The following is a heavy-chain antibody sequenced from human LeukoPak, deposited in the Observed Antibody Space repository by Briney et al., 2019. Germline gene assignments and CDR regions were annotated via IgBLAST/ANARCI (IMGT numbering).Heavy chain of an antibody. CDR3: TTDVGFAAARGY. Sequence: GGSLRLSCAASGFTFSNAWMSWVRQAPGKGLEWVGRIKSKTDGGTTDYAAPVKSRFTISRDDSKNTLYLQMNSLKTEDTAVYYCTTDVGFAAARGYWGQGTLVTVSS. V-gene: IGHV3-15*01. D-gene: IGHD6-13*01. CDR2: IKSKTDGGTT. J-gene: IGHJ4*02. CDR1: GFTFSNAW.